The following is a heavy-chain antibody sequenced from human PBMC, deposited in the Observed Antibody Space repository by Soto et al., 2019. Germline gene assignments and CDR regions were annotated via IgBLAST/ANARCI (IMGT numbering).Heavy chain of an antibody. J-gene: IGHJ5*02. V-gene: IGHV4-30-4*01. D-gene: IGHD2-15*01. CDR3: ARDLSKGMVVAGFDP. CDR1: GGSISSGDYY. Sequence: SETLSLTCTVSGGSISSGDYYWSWIRQPPGKGLEWIGYIYYSGSTYYNPSLKSRVTISVDTSKNQFSLKLSSVTAADTAVYYCARDLSKGMVVAGFDPWGQGTPVTVSS. CDR2: IYYSGST.